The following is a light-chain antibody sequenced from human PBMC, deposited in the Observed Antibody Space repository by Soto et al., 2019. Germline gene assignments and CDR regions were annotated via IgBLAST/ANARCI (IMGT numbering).Light chain of an antibody. Sequence: DIQMTQSPTSLSASIGDSVTITCRASHAISSHLNWFQQRPGKAPKLLIYAASRLQSGAPSRISGSGSGTDFSLTISGLQPVDFATYYCQQSYITPYTFGQGTKVEIK. J-gene: IGKJ2*01. CDR1: HAISSH. CDR3: QQSYITPYT. V-gene: IGKV1-39*01. CDR2: AAS.